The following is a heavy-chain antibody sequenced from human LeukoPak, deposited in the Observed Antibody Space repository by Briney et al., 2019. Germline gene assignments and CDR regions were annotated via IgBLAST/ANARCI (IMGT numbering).Heavy chain of an antibody. D-gene: IGHD4-17*01. V-gene: IGHV1-69*13. Sequence: GASVRVSCKASGGTFSSYVISWVRQAPGQGLEWMGGIIPIFGTANYAQKFQGRVTITADESTSTAYMELSSLRSEDTAVYYCARVGDLYGDYGEYWFDPWGQGTLVTVSS. CDR1: GGTFSSYV. CDR3: ARVGDLYGDYGEYWFDP. J-gene: IGHJ5*02. CDR2: IIPIFGTA.